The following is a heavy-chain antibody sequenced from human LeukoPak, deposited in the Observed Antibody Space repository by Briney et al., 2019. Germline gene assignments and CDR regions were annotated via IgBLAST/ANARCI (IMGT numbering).Heavy chain of an antibody. CDR2: ISSSSSYI. CDR1: GFTFSSYS. Sequence: GGSLRLSCAASGFTFSSYSMSWVRQAPGKGLEWVSSISSSSSYIYYADSVKGRFTISRDNSKNTLYLQMNSLRAEDTAVYYCAKGDWWFGRYYFDYWGQGTLVTVSS. V-gene: IGHV3-21*01. D-gene: IGHD3-10*01. J-gene: IGHJ4*02. CDR3: AKGDWWFGRYYFDY.